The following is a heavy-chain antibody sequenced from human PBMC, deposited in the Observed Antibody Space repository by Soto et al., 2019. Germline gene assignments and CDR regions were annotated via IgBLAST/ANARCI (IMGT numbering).Heavy chain of an antibody. V-gene: IGHV1-18*01. D-gene: IGHD2-2*01. J-gene: IGHJ6*02. CDR1: GYSFTSYG. Sequence: QVPLVQSAGEVKKPGASVKVSCKASGYSFTSYGISWVRRAPGQGLEWMGWISPYNGHTQFVERFQGRFTMTTDTPTKTAYMELRNLRSDDTAHYYCARDLTIVPATHPRLENYGMDVWGQGTTVIVSS. CDR3: ARDLTIVPATHPRLENYGMDV. CDR2: ISPYNGHT.